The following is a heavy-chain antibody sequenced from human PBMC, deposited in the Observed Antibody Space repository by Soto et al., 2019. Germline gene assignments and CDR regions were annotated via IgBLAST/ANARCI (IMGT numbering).Heavy chain of an antibody. D-gene: IGHD3-16*02. CDR2: ISGSGGST. Sequence: PGGSLRLSCAASGFTFSSYAMSWVRQAPGKGLEWVSAISGSGGSTYYADSVKGRFTISRDNSKNTLYLQMNSLRAEDTAVYYCAKVNDDDYIWGSYRYIFDYWGQGTLVTVSS. CDR3: AKVNDDDYIWGSYRYIFDY. V-gene: IGHV3-23*01. CDR1: GFTFSSYA. J-gene: IGHJ4*02.